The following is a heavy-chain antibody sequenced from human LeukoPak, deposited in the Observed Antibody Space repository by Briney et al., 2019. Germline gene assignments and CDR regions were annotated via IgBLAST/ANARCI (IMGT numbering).Heavy chain of an antibody. CDR1: GGSISSYY. V-gene: IGHV4-4*07. J-gene: IGHJ3*02. Sequence: SETLSLTCTVSGGSISSYYWSWIRQPAGKGLEWIGRIYTSGSTNYNPSLKGRVTMSVDTSKNQFSLKLSSVTAADTAVYYCASLPRGYSYGYGDAFDIWGQGTMVTVSS. CDR2: IYTSGST. D-gene: IGHD5-18*01. CDR3: ASLPRGYSYGYGDAFDI.